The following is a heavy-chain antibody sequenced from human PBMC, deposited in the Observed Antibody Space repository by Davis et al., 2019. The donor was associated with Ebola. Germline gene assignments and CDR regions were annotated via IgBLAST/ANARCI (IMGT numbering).Heavy chain of an antibody. CDR3: ARRGWDIHYYYYMDV. V-gene: IGHV5-51*01. Sequence: GESLKISCKASGYIFTSYWIGRVRQIPGKGPEWLGIIHPGHLDTRYSPPFQGQVTISVDKSTNTAFLQWSSLEDSDSAIYYCARRGWDIHYYYYMDVWGEGTTVTVS. D-gene: IGHD5-12*01. CDR1: GYIFTSYW. J-gene: IGHJ6*03. CDR2: IHPGHLDT.